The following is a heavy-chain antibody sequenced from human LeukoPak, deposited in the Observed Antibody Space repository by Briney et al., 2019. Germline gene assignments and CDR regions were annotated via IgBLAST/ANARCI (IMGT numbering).Heavy chain of an antibody. J-gene: IGHJ6*03. CDR2: LKQDGSEK. Sequence: PGGSLRLSCAASGFTFSSYWMSWVRQAPGKGLEWVANLKQDGSEKYYVDSVKGRFTISRDNAKNSLYLQMNSLRAEDTAVYYCARCGLYYDFWSGYNSYYMDVWGKGTTVTVSS. V-gene: IGHV3-7*01. D-gene: IGHD3-3*01. CDR1: GFTFSSYW. CDR3: ARCGLYYDFWSGYNSYYMDV.